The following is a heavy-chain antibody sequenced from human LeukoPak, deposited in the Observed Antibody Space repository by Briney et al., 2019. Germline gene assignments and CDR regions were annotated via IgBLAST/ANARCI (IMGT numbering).Heavy chain of an antibody. D-gene: IGHD3-3*01. CDR1: GFTFSGSA. CDR2: IRSKANSYAT. Sequence: PGGSLRLSCAASGFTFSGSAMPWVRQASGKGLEWVGRIRSKANSYATAYAASVKGRFTISRDDSKNTAYLQMNSLKTEDTAVYYCTRQGTIFGVATKNYFDYWGQGTLVTVSS. CDR3: TRQGTIFGVATKNYFDY. J-gene: IGHJ4*02. V-gene: IGHV3-73*01.